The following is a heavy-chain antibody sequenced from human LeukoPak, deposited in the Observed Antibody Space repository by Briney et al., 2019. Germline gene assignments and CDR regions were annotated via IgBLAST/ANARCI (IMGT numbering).Heavy chain of an antibody. Sequence: SETLSLTCTVSGYSISSGYYWGWIRQPPGKGLEWIGSIYHSGSTYYNPSLKSRVTILVDTSKNQFSLKLSSVTAADTAVYYCARDSWGWPFDYWGQGTLVTVSS. CDR3: ARDSWGWPFDY. D-gene: IGHD3-16*01. V-gene: IGHV4-38-2*02. CDR2: IYHSGST. CDR1: GYSISSGYY. J-gene: IGHJ4*02.